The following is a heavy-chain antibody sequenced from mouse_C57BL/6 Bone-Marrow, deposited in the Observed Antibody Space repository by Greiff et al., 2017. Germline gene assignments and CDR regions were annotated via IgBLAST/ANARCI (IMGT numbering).Heavy chain of an antibody. J-gene: IGHJ1*03. V-gene: IGHV1-55*01. CDR3: ARPYYSNYWYFDV. Sequence: QVQLQQPGAELVKPGASVKMSCKASGYTFTSYWITWVKQRPGQGLEWIGDIYPGSGSTNYNEKFTGKATVTLDTSSSTAYMQLSRLTSEDSAVYYGARPYYSNYWYFDVWGTGTTVTVSS. CDR2: IYPGSGST. D-gene: IGHD2-5*01. CDR1: GYTFTSYW.